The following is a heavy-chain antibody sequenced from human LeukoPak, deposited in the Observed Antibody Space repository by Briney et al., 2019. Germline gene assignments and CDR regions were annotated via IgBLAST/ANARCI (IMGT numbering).Heavy chain of an antibody. CDR1: GYTFTSYG. CDR3: ASGVKAIQLWPCFDY. Sequence: GASVKVSCKASGYTFTSYGISWVRQAPGQGLEWMGWISAYNGNTNYAQKFQGRVTMTRDTSISTAYMELSRLRSDDTTVYYCASGVKAIQLWPCFDYWGQGTLVTVSS. D-gene: IGHD5-18*01. V-gene: IGHV1-18*01. CDR2: ISAYNGNT. J-gene: IGHJ4*02.